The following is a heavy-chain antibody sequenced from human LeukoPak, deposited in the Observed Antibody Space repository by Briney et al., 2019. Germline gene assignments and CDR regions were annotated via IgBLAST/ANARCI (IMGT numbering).Heavy chain of an antibody. V-gene: IGHV3-74*01. D-gene: IGHD2-15*01. Sequence: GGSLRLSCAASGFTFSSYWMHWVRQAPGKGLVWVSRINSDGSSTSYADSVKGRFTISRDNAKNTLYLQMNSLRAEDTAEYYCAGLSVVVAATHWFDPWGQGTLVTVSS. J-gene: IGHJ5*02. CDR1: GFTFSSYW. CDR2: INSDGSST. CDR3: AGLSVVVAATHWFDP.